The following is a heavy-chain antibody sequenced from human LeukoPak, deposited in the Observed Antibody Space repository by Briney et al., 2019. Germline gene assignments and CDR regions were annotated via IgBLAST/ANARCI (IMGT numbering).Heavy chain of an antibody. D-gene: IGHD2-2*01. Sequence: GGSLRLSCAASGFTFSSYAMSWVRQAPGKGLEWVSAISGSGDSTYYADPVKGRFTISRDNSKNTLYLQMNSLRAEDTAVYYCAKEAGCSSTSCYVPFDYWGQGTLVTVSS. CDR3: AKEAGCSSTSCYVPFDY. CDR2: ISGSGDST. CDR1: GFTFSSYA. V-gene: IGHV3-23*01. J-gene: IGHJ4*02.